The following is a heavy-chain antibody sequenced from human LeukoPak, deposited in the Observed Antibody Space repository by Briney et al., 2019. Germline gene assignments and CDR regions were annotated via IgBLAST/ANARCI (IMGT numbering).Heavy chain of an antibody. D-gene: IGHD2-2*02. CDR3: ARGEYCSSTSCYTPTDY. CDR1: GGTFSSYA. V-gene: IGHV1-69*05. CDR2: IIPIFGTA. Sequence: GASVKVSCKASGGTFSSYAISWVRQAPGQGLEWMGGIIPIFGTANYAQKFQGRVTITTDESTSTAYMELSSLRSEDTAVYYCARGEYCSSTSCYTPTDYWGQGTLVTVSS. J-gene: IGHJ4*02.